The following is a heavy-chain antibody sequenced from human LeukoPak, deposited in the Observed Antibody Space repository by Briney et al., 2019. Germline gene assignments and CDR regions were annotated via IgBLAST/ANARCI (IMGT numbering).Heavy chain of an antibody. CDR2: LRGSDGNT. Sequence: PGGSLRLSCAASGFTFSDYAMNWVRQAPGKGLEWVSTLRGSDGNTFYTDSVKGRFTISRDSAKNSLYLQMSSLRVDDTAVYYCARTFGDYWGRGTLVTVSS. CDR3: ARTFGDY. J-gene: IGHJ4*02. CDR1: GFTFSDYA. D-gene: IGHD3-3*01. V-gene: IGHV3-23*01.